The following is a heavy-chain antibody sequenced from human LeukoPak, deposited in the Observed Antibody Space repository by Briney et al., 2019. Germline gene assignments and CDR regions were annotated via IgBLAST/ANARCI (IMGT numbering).Heavy chain of an antibody. D-gene: IGHD4-17*01. J-gene: IGHJ3*02. Sequence: GGSLRLSCAASGFTFDEYGMSWVRQTPGKGLEWVSGIDWNGGSTGYADSVKGRFTISRDNAENTLYLQMNSLRAEDTAVYYCARPGVTNAFDIWGLGTMVTVSS. CDR1: GFTFDEYG. V-gene: IGHV3-20*04. CDR2: IDWNGGST. CDR3: ARPGVTNAFDI.